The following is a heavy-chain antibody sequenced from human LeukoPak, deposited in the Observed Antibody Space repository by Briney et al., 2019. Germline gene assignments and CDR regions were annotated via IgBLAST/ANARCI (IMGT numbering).Heavy chain of an antibody. V-gene: IGHV3-23*01. CDR2: IGGSGGST. D-gene: IGHD3-10*02. CDR3: ARESSLLYYVPGAFDI. CDR1: GFTFSSYG. J-gene: IGHJ3*02. Sequence: PGGSLRLSCAASGFTFSSYGMSWVRQAPGKGLEWVSAIGGSGGSTYYADSVKGRFTISRDNSKNTLYLQMNSLRAEDTAVYYCARESSLLYYVPGAFDIWGQGTMVTVSS.